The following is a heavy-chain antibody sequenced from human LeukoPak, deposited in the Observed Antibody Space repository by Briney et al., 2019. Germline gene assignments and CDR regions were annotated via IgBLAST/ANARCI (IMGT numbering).Heavy chain of an antibody. Sequence: ASVKVSCKASGYTFTDYYMHWVRQAAGQGLEWLGWINPNSGGTSYAQKFQGRVTMTRDTSISTAYMEVSRLRSDDTAVYYCATMGATNFDHWGQGTLVTVSS. CDR2: INPNSGGT. V-gene: IGHV1-2*02. CDR1: GYTFTDYY. D-gene: IGHD1-26*01. CDR3: ATMGATNFDH. J-gene: IGHJ4*02.